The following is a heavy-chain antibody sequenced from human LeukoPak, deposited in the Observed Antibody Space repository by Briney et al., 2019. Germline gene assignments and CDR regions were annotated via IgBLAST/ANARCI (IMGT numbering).Heavy chain of an antibody. J-gene: IGHJ4*02. Sequence: SETLSLTCTVSGGSISSYYWSWIRQPAGKGLEWIGRIYTSGSTNYNPSLKSRVTMSVDTSKNQFSLKLSSVTAADTAVHYCARGAGFGCSSTSCSWGQGTLVTVSS. CDR3: ARGAGFGCSSTSCS. V-gene: IGHV4-4*07. CDR2: IYTSGST. CDR1: GGSISSYY. D-gene: IGHD2-2*01.